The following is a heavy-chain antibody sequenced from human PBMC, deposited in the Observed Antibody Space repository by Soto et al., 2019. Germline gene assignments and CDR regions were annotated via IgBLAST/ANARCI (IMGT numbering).Heavy chain of an antibody. Sequence: GGSLRLSCAASGFTFSSYGMHWVRQAPGKGLEWVAVISYDGSNKYYADSVKGRFTISRDNSKNTLYLQMNSLRAEGTAVYYCAKDLAYYDFWSGYPPEVYYYYGMDVWRQGTTVTVSS. J-gene: IGHJ6*02. CDR1: GFTFSSYG. V-gene: IGHV3-30*18. D-gene: IGHD3-3*01. CDR3: AKDLAYYDFWSGYPPEVYYYYGMDV. CDR2: ISYDGSNK.